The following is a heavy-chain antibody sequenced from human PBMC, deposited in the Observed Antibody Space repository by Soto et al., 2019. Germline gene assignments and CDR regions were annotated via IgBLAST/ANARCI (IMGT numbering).Heavy chain of an antibody. CDR3: AAHYDFWSGFAFDI. CDR2: IYYSGST. Sequence: QLQLQESGPGLVKPSETLSLTCTVSGGSISSSSYYWGWIRQPPGKGLESIGSIYYSGSTYYNPSLKSRVTISVDTSKNQFSLKLSSVTAADTAVYYCAAHYDFWSGFAFDIWGQGTMVTVSS. CDR1: GGSISSSSYY. J-gene: IGHJ3*02. V-gene: IGHV4-39*01. D-gene: IGHD3-3*01.